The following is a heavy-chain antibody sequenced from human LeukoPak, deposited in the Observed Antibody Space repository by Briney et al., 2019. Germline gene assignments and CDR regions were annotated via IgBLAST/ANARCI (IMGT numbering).Heavy chain of an antibody. Sequence: SETLSLTCAVYGVSFSGYYWSWIRQPPGKGLEGIGEINHSGSTNYNPSLKSRVTISVDTSKNQFPLKLSSVTAADTAVYYCARRGGSYRPWGYWGQGTLVTVSS. V-gene: IGHV4-34*01. CDR2: INHSGST. CDR3: ARRGGSYRPWGY. D-gene: IGHD1-26*01. CDR1: GVSFSGYY. J-gene: IGHJ4*02.